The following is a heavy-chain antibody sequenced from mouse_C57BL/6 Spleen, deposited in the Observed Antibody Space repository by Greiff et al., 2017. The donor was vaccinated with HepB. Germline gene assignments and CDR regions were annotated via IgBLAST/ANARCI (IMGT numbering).Heavy chain of an antibody. CDR2: INPNDGNT. CDR1: GYSFTDHN. J-gene: IGHJ4*01. CDR3: ARCYDYDRRYYAMDY. V-gene: IGHV1-39*01. Sequence: EVQLQQSEPELVKPGASVKISCKVSGYSFTDHNMNWVKQSNEKSLEWIGGINPNDGNTIYNQKFKGTATLTGDQSSSTAYLQLNSLTSEDSAVYYCARCYDYDRRYYAMDYWGQGTSVTVSS. D-gene: IGHD2-4*01.